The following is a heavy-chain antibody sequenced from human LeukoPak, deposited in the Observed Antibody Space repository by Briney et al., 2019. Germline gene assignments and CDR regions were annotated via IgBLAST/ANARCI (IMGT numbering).Heavy chain of an antibody. CDR1: GFTFSSYW. CDR2: IKQDGSEK. V-gene: IGHV3-7*01. CDR3: ARDTWIQLWSYWYFDL. J-gene: IGHJ2*01. D-gene: IGHD5-18*01. Sequence: GGSLRLSCAASGFTFSSYWMSWVRQAPGKGLEWVANIKQDGSEKYYVDSVKGRFTISRDNAKNSLYLQMNSLRAEDTAVYYCARDTWIQLWSYWYFDLWGRGTLVTVSS.